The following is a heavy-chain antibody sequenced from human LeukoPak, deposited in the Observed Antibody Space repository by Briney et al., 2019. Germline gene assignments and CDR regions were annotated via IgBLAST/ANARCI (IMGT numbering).Heavy chain of an antibody. Sequence: GGSLRLSCAASGFTFSSYGMHWVRQAPGKGLEWVSYISSSSSTIYYADSVKGRFTISRGNAKNSLYLQMNSLRAEDTAVYYCARGGFGELLSVFDYWGQGTLVTVSS. V-gene: IGHV3-48*01. CDR3: ARGGFGELLSVFDY. CDR2: ISSSSSTI. CDR1: GFTFSSYG. J-gene: IGHJ4*02. D-gene: IGHD3-10*01.